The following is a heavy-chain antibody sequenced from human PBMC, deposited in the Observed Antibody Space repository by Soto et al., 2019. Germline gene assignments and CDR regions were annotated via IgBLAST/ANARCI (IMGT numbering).Heavy chain of an antibody. J-gene: IGHJ6*02. V-gene: IGHV3-23*01. CDR3: ANLLHNTYYNVMDV. CDR1: GFTFSNSG. Sequence: EVQLLESGGDLVQPGGSLRLVCAASGFTFSNSGMRWVRQAPGQGLEWVSSIGPSGNTYYSDAVKGRFTISRDISKNTLFLQMDSLRAEDTATYSCANLLHNTYYNVMDVWGQGTTVTVSS. D-gene: IGHD1-1*01. CDR2: SIGPSGNT.